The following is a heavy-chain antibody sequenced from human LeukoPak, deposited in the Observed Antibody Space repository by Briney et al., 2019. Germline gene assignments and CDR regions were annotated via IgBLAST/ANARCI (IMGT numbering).Heavy chain of an antibody. Sequence: PSETLSLTCAVYGGSFSGYYWSWIRQPPGKGLEWIGEINRSGSTNYNPSLKSRVTISVDTSKNQFSLKLSSVTAADTAVYYCARVRYYGDAFDIWGQGTMVTVSS. CDR1: GGSFSGYY. CDR3: ARVRYYGDAFDI. CDR2: INRSGST. D-gene: IGHD1-26*01. V-gene: IGHV4-34*01. J-gene: IGHJ3*02.